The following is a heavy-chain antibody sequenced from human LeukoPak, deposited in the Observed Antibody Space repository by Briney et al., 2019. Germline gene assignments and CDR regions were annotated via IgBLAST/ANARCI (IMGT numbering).Heavy chain of an antibody. CDR1: GFTFSSYW. Sequence: GGSLRLSCAVSGFTFSSYWMAWVRQAPGKGLEWVSVISSSGGNTDYADSVKGRFTISRDNSQNTLYLQMNSLRAEDTAVYYCAKSVYYDGGGYYYTDYWGQGTLVTVSS. V-gene: IGHV3-23*01. J-gene: IGHJ4*02. CDR3: AKSVYYDGGGYYYTDY. D-gene: IGHD3-22*01. CDR2: ISSSGGNT.